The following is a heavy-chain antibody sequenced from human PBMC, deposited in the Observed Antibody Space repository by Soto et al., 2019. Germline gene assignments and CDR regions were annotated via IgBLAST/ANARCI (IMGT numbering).Heavy chain of an antibody. CDR2: ISGNGDSA. V-gene: IGHV3-23*01. D-gene: IGHD6-19*01. CDR1: GFTFRDYA. CDR3: GKERRGSGWSVCNF. J-gene: IGHJ4*02. Sequence: VQLLESGGGLVQPGGSLRLSCEASGFTFRDYAMNWVRLSPGKGLEWVSDISGNGDSARHADSVKGRFTISRDNSRNTLYLQMNSLRVDDTAVYYCGKERRGSGWSVCNFWGQGTLVTVSS.